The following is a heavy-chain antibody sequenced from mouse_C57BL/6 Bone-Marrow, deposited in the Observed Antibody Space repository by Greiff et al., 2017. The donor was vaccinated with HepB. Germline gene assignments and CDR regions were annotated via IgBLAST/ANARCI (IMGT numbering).Heavy chain of an antibody. D-gene: IGHD2-2*01. V-gene: IGHV1-82*01. J-gene: IGHJ3*01. CDR3: ARSVIYYGYDGAY. CDR2: IYPGDGDT. CDR1: GYAFSSSW. Sequence: GPALVKPGASVKISCKASGYAFSSSWMNWVKQRPGKGLEWIGRIYPGDGDTNYNGKFKGKATLTADKSSSTAYMQLSSLTSEDSAVYFCARSVIYYGYDGAYWGQGTLVTVSA.